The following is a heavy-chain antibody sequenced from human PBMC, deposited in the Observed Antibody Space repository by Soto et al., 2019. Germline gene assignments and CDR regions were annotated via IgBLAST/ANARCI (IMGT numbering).Heavy chain of an antibody. Sequence: TSETLSLTCTVSGGSISSYYWSWIRQPPGKGLEWIGYIYYSGSTNYNPSLKSRVTISVDTSKNQFSLKLSSVTAADTAVYYCARSLPGMAYYYGMDVWGQGTTVTVSS. J-gene: IGHJ6*02. CDR2: IYYSGST. V-gene: IGHV4-59*01. D-gene: IGHD2-2*01. CDR3: ARSLPGMAYYYGMDV. CDR1: GGSISSYY.